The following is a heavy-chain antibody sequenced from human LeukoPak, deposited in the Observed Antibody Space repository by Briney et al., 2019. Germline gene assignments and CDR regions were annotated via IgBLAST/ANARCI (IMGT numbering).Heavy chain of an antibody. D-gene: IGHD3-9*01. V-gene: IGHV3-48*03. J-gene: IGHJ4*02. CDR2: ISSGGGTI. CDR1: GFIFSSYQ. Sequence: GGSLRLSCAASGFIFSSYQMNWVRQAPGKGLEWIAYISSGGGTIYYADSVKGRFTISRDNTKNSVSLQMNSLRAEDTAVYYCARDSTLRYFDWLSNIGFDYWGQGTLVTVSS. CDR3: ARDSTLRYFDWLSNIGFDY.